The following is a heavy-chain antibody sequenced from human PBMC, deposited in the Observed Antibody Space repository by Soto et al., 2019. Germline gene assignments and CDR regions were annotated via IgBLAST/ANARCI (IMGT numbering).Heavy chain of an antibody. CDR3: ARDQSGYDGLDY. CDR2: IYYSGST. J-gene: IGHJ4*02. D-gene: IGHD5-12*01. Sequence: QVQLQESGPGLVKPSQTLSLTCTVSGGSISSGGYHWSWIRQHPGKGLEWIGYIYYSGSTYYNPSLKSRVTISVDTSKNQFSLKLSSVTAADTPVYYCARDQSGYDGLDYWGQGTLVTVSS. V-gene: IGHV4-31*03. CDR1: GGSISSGGYH.